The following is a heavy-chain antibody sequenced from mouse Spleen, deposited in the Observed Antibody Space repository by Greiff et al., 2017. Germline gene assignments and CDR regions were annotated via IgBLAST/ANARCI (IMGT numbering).Heavy chain of an antibody. V-gene: IGHV1S137*01. Sequence: VKLMESGAELVRPGVSVKISCKGSGYTFTDYAMHWVKQSHAKSLEWIGVISTYYGDASYNQKFKGKATMTVDKSSSTAYMELARLTSEDSAIYYCARRRGNSYAMDYWGQGTSVTVSS. D-gene: IGHD2-1*01. J-gene: IGHJ4*01. CDR3: ARRRGNSYAMDY. CDR2: ISTYYGDA. CDR1: GYTFTDYA.